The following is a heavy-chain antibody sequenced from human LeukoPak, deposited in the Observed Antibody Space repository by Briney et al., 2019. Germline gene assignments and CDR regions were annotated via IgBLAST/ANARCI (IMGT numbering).Heavy chain of an antibody. J-gene: IGHJ6*02. CDR1: GYTFTSYY. D-gene: IGHD2-2*01. CDR3: ARELYCSSTSCSGMDV. Sequence: ASVKVSCKASGYTFTSYYMHWERQAPGQGLEWMGIINPSGGSTSYAQKFQGRVTMTRDTSTSTVYMELSSLRSEDTAVYYCARELYCSSTSCSGMDVWGQGTTVTVSS. V-gene: IGHV1-46*01. CDR2: INPSGGST.